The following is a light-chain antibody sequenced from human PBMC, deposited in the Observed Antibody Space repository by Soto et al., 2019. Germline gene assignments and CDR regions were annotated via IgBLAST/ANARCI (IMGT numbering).Light chain of an antibody. Sequence: VLTQSPVILSLSPGERATLSCRASQSVTNDFLAWYQQKPGQALRRLVYGPSKRTIVIPGRFSGSGSGKDFSLTISRLEPEDFALYYCQQYGDAPAPLGKGTKVEI. J-gene: IGKJ1*01. CDR3: QQYGDAPAP. V-gene: IGKV3-20*01. CDR2: GPS. CDR1: QSVTNDF.